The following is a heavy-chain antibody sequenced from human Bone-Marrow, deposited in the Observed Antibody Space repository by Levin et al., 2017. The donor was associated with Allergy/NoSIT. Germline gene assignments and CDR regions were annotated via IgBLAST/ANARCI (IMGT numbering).Heavy chain of an antibody. J-gene: IGHJ5*02. Sequence: PGESLKISCVGSGFSLGDYTVNWVRQAPGKGLEWVASISGSSSFIFYADSVNGRFSISRDNADNSVYLQMNSLRGDDTAVYFCARDQDYGFLSGLGWFDPWGQGTQVTVSS. CDR2: ISGSSSFI. D-gene: IGHD3-3*01. CDR1: GFSLGDYT. V-gene: IGHV3-21*06. CDR3: ARDQDYGFLSGLGWFDP.